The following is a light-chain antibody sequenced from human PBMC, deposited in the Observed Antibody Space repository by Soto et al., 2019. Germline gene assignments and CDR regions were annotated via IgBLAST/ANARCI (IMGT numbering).Light chain of an antibody. Sequence: EIVLTQSPATLSLSPGERATLSCRASQSVSYFLACYQQKSGQAPRLLIYDASSRATGIPAGFSGSGFGTGFPLTIISLAPEDFAVYYCQHRSNWLGAFGPGTKVDIK. CDR1: QSVSYF. CDR3: QHRSNWLGA. V-gene: IGKV3-11*01. CDR2: DAS. J-gene: IGKJ3*01.